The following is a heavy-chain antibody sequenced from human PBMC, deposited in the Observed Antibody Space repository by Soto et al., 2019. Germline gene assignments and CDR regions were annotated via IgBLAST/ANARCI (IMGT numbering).Heavy chain of an antibody. D-gene: IGHD1-26*01. CDR3: ARESVFGSYPSGTDAFDI. CDR2: ISSSSSTI. V-gene: IGHV3-48*02. CDR1: GFTFSSYS. Sequence: EVQLVESGGGLVQPGGSLRLSCAASGFTFSSYSMNWVRQAPGKGLEWVSYISSSSSTIYYADSVKGRFTISRDNAKNTLYLQMNSLRDEDTAVYYCARESVFGSYPSGTDAFDIWGQGTMVTVSS. J-gene: IGHJ3*02.